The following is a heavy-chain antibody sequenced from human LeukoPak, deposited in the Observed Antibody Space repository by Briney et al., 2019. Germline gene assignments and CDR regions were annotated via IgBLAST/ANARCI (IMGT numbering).Heavy chain of an antibody. CDR3: AKDPLYYGSGSYSYFDY. V-gene: IGHV3-30*02. J-gene: IGHJ4*02. Sequence: DSVKGRSTISRDNSKNTLYLQMNSLRAEDTAVYYCAKDPLYYGSGSYSYFDYWGQGTLVTVSS. D-gene: IGHD3-10*01.